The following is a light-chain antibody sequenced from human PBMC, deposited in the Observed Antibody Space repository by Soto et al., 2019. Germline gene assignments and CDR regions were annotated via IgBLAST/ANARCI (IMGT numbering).Light chain of an antibody. CDR1: HSSSSY. CDR3: QHGHGTTLT. V-gene: IGKV1-39*01. CDR2: ASC. Sequence: IQMTQSPSSLSASVGDRVHITCRASHSSSSYVCWQQQNPEDAPKLLIYASCRVQSMVPTMSSSRCARTDSTPTSRMQQPEDVVYYYRQHGHGTTLTFGQGTKVDIK. J-gene: IGKJ1*01.